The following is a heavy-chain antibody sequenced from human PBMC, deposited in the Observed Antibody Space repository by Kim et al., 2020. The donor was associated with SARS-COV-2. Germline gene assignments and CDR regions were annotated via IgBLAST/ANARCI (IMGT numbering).Heavy chain of an antibody. Sequence: SETLSLTCVVSGDSISRNNYYWGWIRQPPGKGLEWIGVIYFSGTTYYNPSLKSRVIISVETSRNQFSLRLNSVTAADTAVYYCARHTREEQRLIRGFDNWGQGILVTVSS. CDR1: GDSISRNNYY. CDR3: ARHTREEQRLIRGFDN. V-gene: IGHV4-39*01. D-gene: IGHD3-16*01. J-gene: IGHJ4*02. CDR2: IYFSGTT.